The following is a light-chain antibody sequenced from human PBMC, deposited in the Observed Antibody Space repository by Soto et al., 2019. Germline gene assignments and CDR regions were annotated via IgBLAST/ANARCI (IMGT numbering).Light chain of an antibody. J-gene: IGLJ1*01. Sequence: QSALTQPASVSGSPGQSITMSCTGSTSDVGNHRFVSWYQQHPGKAPKLMLYEVSNRPSEISHRFSGSKSGNTASLTISGLQAEDEADYYCSSYTGTSIVFGTGTKLTVL. V-gene: IGLV2-14*01. CDR3: SSYTGTSIV. CDR2: EVS. CDR1: TSDVGNHRF.